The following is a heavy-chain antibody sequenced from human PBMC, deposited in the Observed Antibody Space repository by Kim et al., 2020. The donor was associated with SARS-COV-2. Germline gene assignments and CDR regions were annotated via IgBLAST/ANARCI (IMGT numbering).Heavy chain of an antibody. J-gene: IGHJ6*02. D-gene: IGHD5-18*01. Sequence: SETLSLTCAVYGGSFSGYYWSWIRQPPGKGLEWIGEINHSGSTNYNPSLKSRVTISVDTSKNQFSLKLSSVTAADTAVYYCARLTAPRLYYYYGMDVWGQGTTVTVSS. CDR1: GGSFSGYY. V-gene: IGHV4-34*01. CDR2: INHSGST. CDR3: ARLTAPRLYYYYGMDV.